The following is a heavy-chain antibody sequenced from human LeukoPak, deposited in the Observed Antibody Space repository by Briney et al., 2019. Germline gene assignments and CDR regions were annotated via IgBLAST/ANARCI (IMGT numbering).Heavy chain of an antibody. CDR1: GFTLSSYS. J-gene: IGHJ4*02. Sequence: PGGSLRLSCAASGFTLSSYSMNWVRQAPGKGLEWVSSISSSSSYIYYADSVKGRFTISRNNAKNSLYLQMNSLRAEDTAVYYCASGAAAAGIRSYWGQGTLVTVSS. CDR2: ISSSSSYI. CDR3: ASGAAAAGIRSY. V-gene: IGHV3-21*01. D-gene: IGHD6-13*01.